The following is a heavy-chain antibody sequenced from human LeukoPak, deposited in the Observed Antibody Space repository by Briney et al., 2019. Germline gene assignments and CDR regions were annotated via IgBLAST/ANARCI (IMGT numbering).Heavy chain of an antibody. V-gene: IGHV1-18*04. CDR1: GYTFTGYY. CDR3: ARSSYYDSSDAFDI. D-gene: IGHD3-22*01. Sequence: ASVKVSCKASGYTFTGYYMHLVRQAPGQGLEWMGWISAYNGNTNYAQKLQGRVTMTTDTSTSTAYMELRSLRSDDTAVYYCARSSYYDSSDAFDIWGQGTMVTVSS. J-gene: IGHJ3*02. CDR2: ISAYNGNT.